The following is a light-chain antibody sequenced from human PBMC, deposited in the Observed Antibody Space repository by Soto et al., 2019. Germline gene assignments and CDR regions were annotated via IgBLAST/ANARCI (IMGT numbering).Light chain of an antibody. CDR2: RAA. CDR1: QAVNSW. J-gene: IGKJ2*01. Sequence: IQMTQSPSTVSASVGDRVTITCRARQAVNSWVAWYQHKSGKAPKLLIYRAATLENGVPSRFSGSGSETEFTLTISGLQLDDSVTYYCQQYYAYSYTFGQGTKVEIK. V-gene: IGKV1-5*03. CDR3: QQYYAYSYT.